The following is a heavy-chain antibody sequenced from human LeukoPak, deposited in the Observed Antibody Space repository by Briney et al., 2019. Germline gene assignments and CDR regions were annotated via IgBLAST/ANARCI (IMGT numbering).Heavy chain of an antibody. CDR3: ARDSSAMFDY. CDR2: IYYSGST. Sequence: SETLSLTCTVSGGSISNGDHYWSWIRQHPGKGLEWIGHIYYSGSTYYNPSLKSRGIISVETSKNQFSLQLNSVTPEDTAVYFCARDSSAMFDYWGQGTLVTVSS. V-gene: IGHV4-31*03. CDR1: GGSISNGDHY. J-gene: IGHJ4*02. D-gene: IGHD2-2*01.